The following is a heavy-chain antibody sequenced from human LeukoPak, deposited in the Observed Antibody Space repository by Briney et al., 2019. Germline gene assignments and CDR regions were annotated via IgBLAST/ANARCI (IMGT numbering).Heavy chain of an antibody. CDR1: GGSMTGYY. J-gene: IGHJ4*02. CDR3: AGGVQLLVLPFDY. Sequence: PSETLSLTCTVSGGSMTGYYWTWIRQPPGKGLEWIGYIYQSGSTYYNPSLKSRVTISVDRSKSQFSLELSSVTAADTAVYYCAGGVQLLVLPFDYWGQGTLVTVSS. CDR2: IYQSGST. V-gene: IGHV4-59*12. D-gene: IGHD2-15*01.